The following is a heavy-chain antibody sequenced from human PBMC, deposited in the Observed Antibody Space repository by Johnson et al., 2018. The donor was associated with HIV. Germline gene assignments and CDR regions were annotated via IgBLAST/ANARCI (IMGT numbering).Heavy chain of an antibody. CDR3: AKTYSSSWYAFDI. CDR2: IWYDGSNE. D-gene: IGHD6-13*01. J-gene: IGHJ3*02. Sequence: VQLVESGGGVVQPGRSLRLSCAASGFTFSSYGMHWVRQAPGKGLEWVAVIWYDGSNEYYADSVKGRFTISRDNSKNTLYLQMSSLRADDTAVYYCAKTYSSSWYAFDIWGQGTMVTVSS. V-gene: IGHV3-33*06. CDR1: GFTFSSYG.